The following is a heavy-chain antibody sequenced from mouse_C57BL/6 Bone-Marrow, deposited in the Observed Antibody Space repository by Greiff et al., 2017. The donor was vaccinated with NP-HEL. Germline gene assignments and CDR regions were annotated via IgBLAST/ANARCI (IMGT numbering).Heavy chain of an antibody. Sequence: EVQLVESGGGLVKPGGSLKLSCAASGFTFSSYAMSWVRQTPEKRLEWVATISDGGSYTYYPDNVKGRFTISRDNAKNTLYLQMSHLKSEDTALYYCSRALYCGNVDYWGQGTTLTVSS. CDR3: SRALYCGNVDY. CDR1: GFTFSSYA. CDR2: ISDGGSYT. J-gene: IGHJ2*01. D-gene: IGHD2-1*01. V-gene: IGHV5-4*01.